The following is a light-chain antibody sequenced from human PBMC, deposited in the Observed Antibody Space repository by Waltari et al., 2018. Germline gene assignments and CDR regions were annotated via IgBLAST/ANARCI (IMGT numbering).Light chain of an antibody. V-gene: IGLV3-1*01. CDR1: KLGSKY. CDR2: RDD. J-gene: IGLJ1*01. CDR3: QAWDSSAFV. Sequence: SYEVTRPPSVSVSPRQRATITCSGEKLGSKYVSWYQQKSGQSPVLVIYRDDKRPSGIPGRFSGSNPGNTATLTISGTQPMDEADYYCQAWDSSAFVFGAGTKVTVL.